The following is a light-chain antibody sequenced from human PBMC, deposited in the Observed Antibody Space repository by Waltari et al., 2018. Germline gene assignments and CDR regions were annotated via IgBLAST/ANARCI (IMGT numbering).Light chain of an antibody. Sequence: EIVMLQSPATLSVSPGERATLSCRASQSVSGNLAWYQQKVGQTPRLLIYGASIRATGIPARFSGSGSWTEFTLTISSLQSEDFAIYYCQQYDNWPPYTFGQGTKLEIK. CDR2: GAS. CDR3: QQYDNWPPYT. CDR1: QSVSGN. J-gene: IGKJ2*01. V-gene: IGKV3D-15*01.